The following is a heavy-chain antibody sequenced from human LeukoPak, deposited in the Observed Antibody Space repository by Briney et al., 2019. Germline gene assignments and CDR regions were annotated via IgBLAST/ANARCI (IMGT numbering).Heavy chain of an antibody. Sequence: TGGSLRLSCAASGFTLSNYWMHWVRQAPGKGLVWVSRISDHGSITNFADSVKGRFSISRDTAKNTLCLEMNSLRVEDTAVYYCARDLSGYSDYWGQGALVTVSS. J-gene: IGHJ4*02. CDR2: ISDHGSIT. CDR3: ARDLSGYSDY. D-gene: IGHD2-15*01. CDR1: GFTLSNYW. V-gene: IGHV3-74*01.